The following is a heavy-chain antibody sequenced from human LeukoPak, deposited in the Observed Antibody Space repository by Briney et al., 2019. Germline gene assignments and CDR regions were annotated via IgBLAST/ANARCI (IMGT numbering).Heavy chain of an antibody. Sequence: GGSLTLSCAASGFSFSTYAMNWVRQAPGKGLEWVSGLSGSSDKTHYVDSVKGRFTVSRDNSKNTLYLQMNSLRAEDTAVYYCAKEYYDFWSGFDYWGQGTLVTVSS. CDR2: LSGSSDKT. CDR3: AKEYYDFWSGFDY. CDR1: GFSFSTYA. J-gene: IGHJ4*02. D-gene: IGHD3-3*01. V-gene: IGHV3-23*01.